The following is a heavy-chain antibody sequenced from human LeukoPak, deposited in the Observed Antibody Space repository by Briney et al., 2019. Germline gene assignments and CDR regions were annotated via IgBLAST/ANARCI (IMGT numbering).Heavy chain of an antibody. Sequence: ASVKVSCKASGYTFTSYGISWVRQAPGQRLAWMGWISAYNGNTNYEQKLQGIVTMTTDTSTSTAYMELRSLRSDDTAVYYCARTYSISSIGYYYYMDVWGKGTTVTVSS. CDR2: ISAYNGNT. V-gene: IGHV1-18*01. CDR3: ARTYSISSIGYYYYMDV. CDR1: GYTFTSYG. J-gene: IGHJ6*03. D-gene: IGHD6-13*01.